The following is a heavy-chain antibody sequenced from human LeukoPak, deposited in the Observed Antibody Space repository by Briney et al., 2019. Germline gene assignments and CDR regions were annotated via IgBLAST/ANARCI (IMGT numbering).Heavy chain of an antibody. V-gene: IGHV3-72*01. CDR3: SREGAQGDQSAFGI. Sequence: AGGSLRLSCAASGFTFSDYILDWVRQAPGKGLEWVGRIRRKRNGYTTEFAASVKGRFTISRDDSENSLYLHMNNLKTEDTAVYHCSREGAQGDQSAFGIWGRGTMVTVSS. J-gene: IGHJ3*02. CDR1: GFTFSDYI. CDR2: IRRKRNGYTT. D-gene: IGHD2-21*01.